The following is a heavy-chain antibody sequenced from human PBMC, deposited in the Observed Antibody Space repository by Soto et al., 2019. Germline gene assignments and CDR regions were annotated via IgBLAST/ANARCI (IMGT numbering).Heavy chain of an antibody. J-gene: IGHJ6*02. CDR3: ARGRGDYSRMDV. V-gene: IGHV4-34*01. D-gene: IGHD4-17*01. CDR2: INHSGST. CDR1: GGSFSGYY. Sequence: PSETLSLTCAVYGGSFSGYYWSWIRQPPGKGLEWIGEINHSGSTNYNPSLKSRVTISVDTSKNQFSLKLSSVTAADTAVYYCARGRGDYSRMDVWGQGTTVTVTS.